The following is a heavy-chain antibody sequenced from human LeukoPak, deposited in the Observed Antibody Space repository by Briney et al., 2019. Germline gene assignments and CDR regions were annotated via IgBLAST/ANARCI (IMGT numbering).Heavy chain of an antibody. CDR2: INHSGSA. D-gene: IGHD3-22*01. CDR3: ARHGYLSTN. V-gene: IGHV4-34*01. Sequence: PGGSLRLSCAASGFTVSRNYMSWVRQAPGKGLEWIGEINHSGSANYNPSLKSRVTISVDTSKNQFSLKLSSVTAADTAVYYCARHGYLSTNWGRGTLVTVSS. CDR1: GFTVSRNY. J-gene: IGHJ4*02.